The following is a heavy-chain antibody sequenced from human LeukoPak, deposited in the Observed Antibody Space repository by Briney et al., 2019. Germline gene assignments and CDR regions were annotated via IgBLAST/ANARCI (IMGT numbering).Heavy chain of an antibody. Sequence: PGGSLRLSCAASGFTFSSYSMNWVRQAPGKGLEWVSSISSSSSTIYYADSVEGRFTISRDNAKNSLYLQMNSLRDEDTAVYYCARVPYCSSTSCYRQTPHYGMDVWGQGTTVTVSS. V-gene: IGHV3-48*02. CDR3: ARVPYCSSTSCYRQTPHYGMDV. J-gene: IGHJ6*02. CDR2: ISSSSSTI. CDR1: GFTFSSYS. D-gene: IGHD2-2*01.